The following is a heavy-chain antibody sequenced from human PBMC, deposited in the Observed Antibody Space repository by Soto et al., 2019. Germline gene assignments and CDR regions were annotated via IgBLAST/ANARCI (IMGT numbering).Heavy chain of an antibody. J-gene: IGHJ4*02. D-gene: IGHD5-18*01. V-gene: IGHV4-31*03. CDR1: GGSISSGGYY. CDR2: IYYSGST. CDR3: ARGGYCYGEKSWTNYYFDY. Sequence: QVQLQESGPGLVKPSQTLYLTCTVSGGSISSGGYYWSWIRQHPGKGLEWIGYIYYSGSTDYNPSLKSRVTISVDTSKNQFSLKLSSVTAADTAVYYCARGGYCYGEKSWTNYYFDYWGQGTLVTVSS.